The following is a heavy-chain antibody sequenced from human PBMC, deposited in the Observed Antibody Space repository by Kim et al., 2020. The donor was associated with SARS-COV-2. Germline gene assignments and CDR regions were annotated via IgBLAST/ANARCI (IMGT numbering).Heavy chain of an antibody. CDR3: ARGPLGTGDY. Sequence: SETLSLTCAVYGGSFSGYYWSWIRQPPGKGLEWIGEINHSGSTNYNPSLKSRVTISVDTSKNQFSLKLSSVTAADTAVYYCARGPLGTGDYWGQGTLVTVSS. CDR2: INHSGST. D-gene: IGHD3-10*01. CDR1: GGSFSGYY. V-gene: IGHV4-34*01. J-gene: IGHJ4*02.